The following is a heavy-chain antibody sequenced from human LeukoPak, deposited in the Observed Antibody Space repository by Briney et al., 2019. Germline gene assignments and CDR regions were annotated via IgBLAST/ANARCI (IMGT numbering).Heavy chain of an antibody. CDR3: ARLLSGSWFDP. CDR2: IYHSGST. J-gene: IGHJ5*02. Sequence: PSETLSLTCTVSGYSISSGYYWGWIRQPPGKGLEWIGSIYHSGSTYYNPSLKSRLTISVDTSKNQFSLKLSSVTAADTAVYYCARLLSGSWFDPWGQGTLVTVSS. CDR1: GYSISSGYY. D-gene: IGHD3-10*01. V-gene: IGHV4-38-2*02.